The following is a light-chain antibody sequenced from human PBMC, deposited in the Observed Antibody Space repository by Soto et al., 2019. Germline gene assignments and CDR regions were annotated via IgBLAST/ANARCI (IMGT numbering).Light chain of an antibody. CDR1: QGIRND. CDR2: AAS. V-gene: IGKV1-6*01. J-gene: IGKJ3*01. Sequence: IQMTQSPSTLSASVGDRVTITCRASQGIRNDLDWFQQKPGKAPKLLIYAASNLQSGVPARFSGSGSGTDFTLTISSLQPEDFATYYCLQKYFYPFTFGPGTKVDIK. CDR3: LQKYFYPFT.